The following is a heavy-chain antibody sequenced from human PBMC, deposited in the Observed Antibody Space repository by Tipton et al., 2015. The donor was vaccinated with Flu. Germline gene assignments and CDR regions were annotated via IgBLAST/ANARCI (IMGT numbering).Heavy chain of an antibody. J-gene: IGHJ4*02. CDR3: TRGSGYANAYLDY. Sequence: TLSLTCSVSGDSIDSRYYWAWIRQPPGKGLEWIGNIYRTGSTYHNPSLRSRVTMSVDTSNNQFSLKVTSLTAADTAVYYCTRGSGYANAYLDYWGRGTLVTVSS. CDR1: GDSIDSRYY. D-gene: IGHD5-12*01. CDR2: IYRTGST. V-gene: IGHV4-38-2*02.